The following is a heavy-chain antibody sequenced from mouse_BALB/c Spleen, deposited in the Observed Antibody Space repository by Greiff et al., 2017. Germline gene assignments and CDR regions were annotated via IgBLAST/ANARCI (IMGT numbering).Heavy chain of an antibody. Sequence: EVQLVESGGGLVKPGGSLKLSCAASGFTFSSYTMSWVRQTPEKRLEWVATISSGGSYTYYPDSVKGRFTISRDNAKNTLYLQMSSLKSEDTAMYYCTREAATATLFDYWGQGTTLTVSS. J-gene: IGHJ2*01. CDR3: TREAATATLFDY. D-gene: IGHD1-2*01. V-gene: IGHV5-6-4*01. CDR1: GFTFSSYT. CDR2: ISSGGSYT.